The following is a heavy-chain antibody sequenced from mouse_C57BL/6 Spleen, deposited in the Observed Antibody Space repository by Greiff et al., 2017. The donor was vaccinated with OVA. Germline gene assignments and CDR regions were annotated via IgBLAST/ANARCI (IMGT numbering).Heavy chain of an antibody. J-gene: IGHJ4*01. V-gene: IGHV1-15*01. CDR2: IDPETGGT. CDR3: TVMITTGYYYVMDY. CDR1: GYTFTDYE. D-gene: IGHD2-4*01. Sequence: QVQLKESGAELVRPGASVTLSCKASGYTFTDYEMHWVKQTPVHGLEWIGAIDPETGGTAYNQKFKGKAILTADKSSSTAYMELRSLTSEDSAVYYGTVMITTGYYYVMDYWGQGTSVTVSS.